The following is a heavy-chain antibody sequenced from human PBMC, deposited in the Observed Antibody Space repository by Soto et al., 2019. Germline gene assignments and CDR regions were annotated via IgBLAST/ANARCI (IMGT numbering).Heavy chain of an antibody. CDR1: GFTFSNYA. CDR2: MSNSGSRT. J-gene: IGHJ4*02. CDR3: AKSYFDILTGYFGDY. D-gene: IGHD3-9*01. V-gene: IGHV3-23*01. Sequence: VQLLESGGGLVQPGGSLRLSCAASGFTFSNYAMSWVRQAPGKGLEWVSGMSNSGSRTYYADSVKGRFIISRDNSKNTLYLHMNSLRPEDTAVYYCAKSYFDILTGYFGDYWGQGTLVSVSS.